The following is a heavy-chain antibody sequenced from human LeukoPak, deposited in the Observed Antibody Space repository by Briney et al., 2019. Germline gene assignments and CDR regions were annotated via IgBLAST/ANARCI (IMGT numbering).Heavy chain of an antibody. D-gene: IGHD5/OR15-5a*01. CDR2: IYYSGST. J-gene: IGHJ4*02. V-gene: IGHV4-59*01. CDR3: ASFRSTTQFDY. Sequence: SETLSLTCTVSGGSISSYYWSWIRQPPGKGLEWIGYIYYSGSTNYNPSLKSRVTISVDTSKNQFSLKLSSVTAADTAVDYCASFRSTTQFDYWVQGTLVTVSS. CDR1: GGSISSYY.